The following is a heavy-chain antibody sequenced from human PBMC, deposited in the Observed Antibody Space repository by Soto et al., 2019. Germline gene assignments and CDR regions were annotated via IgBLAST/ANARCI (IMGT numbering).Heavy chain of an antibody. CDR3: ARGSPQTYYYYGMDV. Sequence: ASVKVSCKASGDTFPSYGISWVRQAPGQGLEWMGWISAYNGNTNYAQKLQGRVTMTTDTSTSTAYMELRSLRSDDTAVYYCARGSPQTYYYYGMDVWGQGTTVTVSS. V-gene: IGHV1-18*01. J-gene: IGHJ6*02. CDR1: GDTFPSYG. CDR2: ISAYNGNT.